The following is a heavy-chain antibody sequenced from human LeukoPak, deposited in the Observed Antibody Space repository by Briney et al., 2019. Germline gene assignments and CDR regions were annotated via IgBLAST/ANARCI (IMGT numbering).Heavy chain of an antibody. CDR3: AKDRVRFLEWLSEHAFDI. J-gene: IGHJ3*02. Sequence: PGGSLRLSCAASGFTFSSYAMSWVRQAPGKGLEWVSAISGSGGSTYYADSVKGRFTISRDNSKNTLYLQMNSLRAEDTAVYYCAKDRVRFLEWLSEHAFDIWGQGTMVTVSS. CDR1: GFTFSSYA. D-gene: IGHD3-3*01. CDR2: ISGSGGST. V-gene: IGHV3-23*01.